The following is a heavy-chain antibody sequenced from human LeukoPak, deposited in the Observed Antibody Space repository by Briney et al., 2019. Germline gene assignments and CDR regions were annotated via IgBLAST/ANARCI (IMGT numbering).Heavy chain of an antibody. J-gene: IGHJ6*02. Sequence: GGSLRLSCAASGFTVSRNYMIWVRQAPGKGLEWVSAISGSGGSTYYADSVKGRFTISRDNSKNTLYLQMNSLRAEDTAVYYCANSLRFGEFYGMGVWGQGTTVTVSS. CDR1: GFTVSRNY. CDR2: ISGSGGST. D-gene: IGHD3-10*01. CDR3: ANSLRFGEFYGMGV. V-gene: IGHV3-23*01.